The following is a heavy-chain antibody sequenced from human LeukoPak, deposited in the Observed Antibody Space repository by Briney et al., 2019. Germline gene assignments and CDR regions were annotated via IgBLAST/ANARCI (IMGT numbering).Heavy chain of an antibody. CDR3: AKRLVCTTTHCYGFDF. CDR2: ISGSGGST. Sequence: GGSPRLSWAASGFTFSSYAMSWVSQAPGKGLEWVSAISGSGGSTYYADSVKGRFTISRDNSKNTVSLQMNNLRGEDTAIYYCAKRLVCTTTHCYGFDFWGQGTLVTVSS. CDR1: GFTFSSYA. D-gene: IGHD2-2*01. V-gene: IGHV3-23*01. J-gene: IGHJ4*02.